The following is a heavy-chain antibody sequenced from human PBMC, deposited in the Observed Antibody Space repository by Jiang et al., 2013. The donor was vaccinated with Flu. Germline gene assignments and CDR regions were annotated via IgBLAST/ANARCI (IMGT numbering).Heavy chain of an antibody. CDR1: GFTFSSYG. CDR2: IWYDGSNK. CDR3: ATLDSSGYFLDY. D-gene: IGHD3-22*01. V-gene: IGHV3-33*01. Sequence: ASGFTFSSYGMHWVRQAPGKGLEWVAVIWYDGSNKYYADSVKGRFTISRDNSKNTLYLQMNSLRAEDTAVYYCATLDSSGYFLDYWGQGTLVTVSS. J-gene: IGHJ4*02.